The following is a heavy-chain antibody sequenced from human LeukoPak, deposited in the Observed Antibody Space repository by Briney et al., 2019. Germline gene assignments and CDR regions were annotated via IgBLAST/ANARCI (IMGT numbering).Heavy chain of an antibody. CDR1: GGSFSGYY. Sequence: PSETLSLTCAVYGGSFSGYYWSWLRQPAGKGLEWIGRIYTSGSTNYNPSLKGRVTMSVDTSKNQFSLKLSSVTAADTAVYYCARLEDYWGQGTLVTVSS. J-gene: IGHJ4*02. CDR2: IYTSGST. D-gene: IGHD3-3*01. CDR3: ARLEDY. V-gene: IGHV4-59*10.